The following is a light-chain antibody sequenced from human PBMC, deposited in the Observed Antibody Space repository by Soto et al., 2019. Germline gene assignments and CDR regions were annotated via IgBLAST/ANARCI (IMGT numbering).Light chain of an antibody. CDR3: CSYVGGYSYV. CDR1: SSDVGDYNS. J-gene: IGLJ1*01. CDR2: DVS. V-gene: IGLV2-11*01. Sequence: LTDRRSMSGSPGQSGTVSCIGTSSDVGDYNSAPWYQQHPGKAPKLMIYDVSKRPSGVPDRFSGSKSGNTASLTISGLQAEDEADYYCCSYVGGYSYVFGIGTKVTV.